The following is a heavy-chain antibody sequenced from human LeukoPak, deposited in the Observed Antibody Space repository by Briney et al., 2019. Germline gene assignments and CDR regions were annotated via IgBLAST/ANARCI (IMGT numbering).Heavy chain of an antibody. V-gene: IGHV1-24*01. J-gene: IGHJ5*02. CDR1: GYTLTELS. Sequence: ASVKVSCKVSGYTLTELSMHWVRQAPGKGLEWMGGFDPEDGETIYAQKFQGRVTMTEDTSTDTAYMELSSLRSEDTAVYYCATGERWLQFSGFDPWGQGTLVTVSS. CDR3: ATGERWLQFSGFDP. CDR2: FDPEDGET. D-gene: IGHD5-24*01.